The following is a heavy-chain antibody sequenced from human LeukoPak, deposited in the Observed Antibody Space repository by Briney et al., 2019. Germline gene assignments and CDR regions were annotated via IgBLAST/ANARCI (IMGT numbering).Heavy chain of an antibody. Sequence: GESLKISCKGSGYNFTNYWIGWVHQMPGKGLEWMGIIYPRDSDTKYSPSFQGQVTISVDKSINTAYLQWSSLRASDTAMYYCARLLPRIVVVPAAPDYWGQGTLVTVSS. V-gene: IGHV5-51*07. J-gene: IGHJ4*02. CDR1: GYNFTNYW. CDR3: ARLLPRIVVVPAAPDY. CDR2: IYPRDSDT. D-gene: IGHD2-2*01.